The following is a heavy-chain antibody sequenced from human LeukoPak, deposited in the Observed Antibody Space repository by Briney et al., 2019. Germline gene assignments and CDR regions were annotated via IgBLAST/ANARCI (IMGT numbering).Heavy chain of an antibody. V-gene: IGHV3-21*01. D-gene: IGHD3-3*01. CDR1: GFTFNTYS. CDR2: ISSSSSYI. Sequence: GALRLSCAVSGFTFNTYSMQWVRQAPGKGLEWVSSISSSSSYIYYADSVKGRFTISRDNAKNSLYLQMNSLRAEDTAVYYCARDPYDGDAFDIWGQGTMVTVSS. CDR3: ARDPYDGDAFDI. J-gene: IGHJ3*02.